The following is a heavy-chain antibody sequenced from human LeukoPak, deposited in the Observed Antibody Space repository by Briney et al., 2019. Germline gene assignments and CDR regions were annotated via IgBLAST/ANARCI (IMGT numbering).Heavy chain of an antibody. J-gene: IGHJ4*02. CDR1: GGSISSGGYY. D-gene: IGHD1-26*01. CDR3: AKDEKSLVGAIYYFDY. V-gene: IGHV4-31*03. CDR2: IYYSGST. Sequence: SETLSLTCTVSGGSISSGGYYWSWIRQHPGQGLEWIGYIYYSGSTYYNPSLKSRVTMSVDTSKNQFSLKLSSVTAADTAVYYCAKDEKSLVGAIYYFDYWGQGTLVTVSS.